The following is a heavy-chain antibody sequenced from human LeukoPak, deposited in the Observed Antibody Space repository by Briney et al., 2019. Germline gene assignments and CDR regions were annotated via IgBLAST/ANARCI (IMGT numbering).Heavy chain of an antibody. D-gene: IGHD3-22*01. J-gene: IGHJ3*02. V-gene: IGHV4-38-2*02. Sequence: PSETLSLTCTVSGFTISSGYYWVWIRQPPGKGLEWIGSIYHSETTYYNPSLKSRVAISVDTSKNQFSLKLSSVTAADTAVYYCARDYYDTSGNSQGFDIWGQGTMVTVSS. CDR3: ARDYYDTSGNSQGFDI. CDR2: IYHSETT. CDR1: GFTISSGYY.